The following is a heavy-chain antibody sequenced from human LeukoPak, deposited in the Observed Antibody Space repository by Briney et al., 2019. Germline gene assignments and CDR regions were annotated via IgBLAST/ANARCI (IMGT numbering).Heavy chain of an antibody. CDR2: INPNSGGT. D-gene: IGHD3-22*01. J-gene: IGHJ4*02. CDR3: AKDYKITMIVVVNDFDY. V-gene: IGHV1-2*02. Sequence: ASVKVSCKASGYTFTGYYMHWVRQAPGQGLEWMGWINPNSGGTNYAQKFQGRVTMTRDTSISTAYMELSSLRAEDTAVYYCAKDYKITMIVVVNDFDYWGQGTLVTVSS. CDR1: GYTFTGYY.